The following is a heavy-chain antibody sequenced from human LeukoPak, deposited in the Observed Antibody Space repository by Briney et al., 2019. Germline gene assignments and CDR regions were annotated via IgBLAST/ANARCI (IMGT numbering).Heavy chain of an antibody. J-gene: IGHJ3*02. CDR3: ARLVTYYYGSGTGNAFDI. CDR2: ISSSGSTI. V-gene: IGHV3-48*03. D-gene: IGHD3-10*01. Sequence: PGGSLRLSCAASGFTFSSYEMNWVRQAPGKGLEWVSYISSSGSTIYYADSVKGRFTISRDNAKNSLYLQMNSLRAEDTAVYYCARLVTYYYGSGTGNAFDIWGQGTMVTVSS. CDR1: GFTFSSYE.